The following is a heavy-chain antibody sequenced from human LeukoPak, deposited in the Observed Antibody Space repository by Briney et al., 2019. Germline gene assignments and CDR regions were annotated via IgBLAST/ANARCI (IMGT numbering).Heavy chain of an antibody. Sequence: SETLSVTCAVSGYSISSGYYWGWIRQPPGKGLERIGSIYHSGSTYYNPSLKSRVTISTDTSKNQFSLKLTSVTAADTALYYCARDRYTAPFAYWGQGTLVTVSS. CDR2: IYHSGST. V-gene: IGHV4-38-2*02. CDR3: ARDRYTAPFAY. J-gene: IGHJ4*02. D-gene: IGHD2-2*02. CDR1: GYSISSGYY.